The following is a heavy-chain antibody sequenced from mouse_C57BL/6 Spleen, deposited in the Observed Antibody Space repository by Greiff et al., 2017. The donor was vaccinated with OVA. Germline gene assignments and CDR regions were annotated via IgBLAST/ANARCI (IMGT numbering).Heavy chain of an antibody. V-gene: IGHV1-82*01. CDR1: GYAFSSSW. CDR2: IYPGDGDT. Sequence: QVQLKESGPELVKPGASVKISCKASGYAFSSSWMNWVKQRPGKGLEWIGRIYPGDGDTNYNGKFKGKATLTADKSSSTAYMQLSSLTSEDSAVYFCARSSYDYGFDYWGQGTTLTVSS. J-gene: IGHJ2*01. D-gene: IGHD2-4*01. CDR3: ARSSYDYGFDY.